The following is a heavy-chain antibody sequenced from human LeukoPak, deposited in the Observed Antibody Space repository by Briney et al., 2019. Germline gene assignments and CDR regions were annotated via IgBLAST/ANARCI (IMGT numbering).Heavy chain of an antibody. CDR1: GYTFTDYY. V-gene: IGHV1-2*02. D-gene: IGHD6-13*01. CDR3: ARVRIGQQLDKYYYYAMDV. CDR2: IIPISGGT. J-gene: IGHJ6*02. Sequence: GASVKVSCKASGYTFTDYYMHWVRQAPGQGLEWMGWIIPISGGTNYAQKSQGRATMTTDTSISTAYMEVSRLRSDDTAVYYCARVRIGQQLDKYYYYAMDVWGQGTTVTVSS.